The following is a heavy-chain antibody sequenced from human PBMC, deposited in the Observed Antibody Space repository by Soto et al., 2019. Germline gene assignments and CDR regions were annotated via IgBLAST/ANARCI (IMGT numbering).Heavy chain of an antibody. CDR1: GFTFSSYS. D-gene: IGHD2-21*02. V-gene: IGHV3-21*01. CDR2: ISSSSSYI. Sequence: EVQLVESGGGLVKPGGSLRLSCAASGFTFSSYSMNWVRQAPGKGLEWVSSISSSSSYIYYADSVKGRFTISRDNAKNPLYLQMNSLRAEDTAVYYCARGCGGDCSPDYWGQGTLVTVSS. CDR3: ARGCGGDCSPDY. J-gene: IGHJ4*02.